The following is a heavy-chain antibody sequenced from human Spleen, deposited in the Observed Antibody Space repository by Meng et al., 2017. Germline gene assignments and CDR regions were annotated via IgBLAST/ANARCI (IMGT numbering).Heavy chain of an antibody. CDR1: GFTFSSYS. D-gene: IGHD3-22*01. V-gene: IGHV3-21*01. CDR3: ARGIYYDSSGFHY. Sequence: GESLKISCAASGFTFSSYSMNWVRQAPGKGLEWVSSISSSSSYIYYADSVRGRFTISRDNAKNSLYLQMNSLRAEDTAVYYCARGIYYDSSGFHYWGQGTLVTVSS. J-gene: IGHJ4*02. CDR2: ISSSSSYI.